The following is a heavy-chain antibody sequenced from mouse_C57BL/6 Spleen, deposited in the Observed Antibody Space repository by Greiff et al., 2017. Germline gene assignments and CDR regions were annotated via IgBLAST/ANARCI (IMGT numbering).Heavy chain of an antibody. V-gene: IGHV1-15*01. CDR2: IDPETGGT. D-gene: IGHD1-1*01. CDR1: GYTFTDYE. Sequence: QVQLQQSGAELVRPGASVTLSCKASGYTFTDYEMHWVKQTPVHGLAWIGAIDPETGGTAYNQKFKGKAILTADKSSSTAYMELRSLTSEDSAVYYCTRTHPYYYGKGDYWGQGTTLTVSS. J-gene: IGHJ2*01. CDR3: TRTHPYYYGKGDY.